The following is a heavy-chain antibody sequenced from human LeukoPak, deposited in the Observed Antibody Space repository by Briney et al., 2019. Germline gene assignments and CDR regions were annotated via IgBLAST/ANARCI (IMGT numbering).Heavy chain of an antibody. CDR1: GGSFSGYY. Sequence: SETLSLTCAVYGGSFSGYYWSWIRQPPGKGLEWIGYIYYSGSTNYNPSLKSRVTISVDTSKNQLSLKVSSVTAADTAVYYCARATGYCTTTSCYPNWYFDLWGRGTLVTVSS. CDR3: ARATGYCTTTSCYPNWYFDL. J-gene: IGHJ2*01. D-gene: IGHD2-2*03. V-gene: IGHV4-59*01. CDR2: IYYSGST.